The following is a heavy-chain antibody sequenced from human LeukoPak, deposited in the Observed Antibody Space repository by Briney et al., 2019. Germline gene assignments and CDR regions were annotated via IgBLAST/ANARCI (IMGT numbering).Heavy chain of an antibody. J-gene: IGHJ4*02. V-gene: IGHV3-9*01. Sequence: PGGSLRLSCAASGFTFDDYAMHWVRQAPGKGLEWVSGISWNSNSIGYADSVKGRFTISRDNAKNSLYLQMNSLRAEDTALYYCARAVVGATVGVFDYWGQGTLVTVSS. CDR1: GFTFDDYA. D-gene: IGHD1-26*01. CDR2: ISWNSNSI. CDR3: ARAVVGATVGVFDY.